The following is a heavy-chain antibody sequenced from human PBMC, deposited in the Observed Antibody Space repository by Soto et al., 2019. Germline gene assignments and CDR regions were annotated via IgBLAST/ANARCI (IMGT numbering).Heavy chain of an antibody. CDR2: FYYSGTT. V-gene: IGHV4-39*01. CDR3: ARLVRDDVRRSDLDH. CDR1: GDSITASYSN. D-gene: IGHD3-10*02. J-gene: IGHJ4*02. Sequence: SETLSLTCTVSGDSITASYSNWAWIRQPPGKGLEWIGTFYYSGTTSQNPPLRSRITISGDTSRTQFSLNLRSVTAADSGVYYCARLVRDDVRRSDLDHCGQGTMVTVSS.